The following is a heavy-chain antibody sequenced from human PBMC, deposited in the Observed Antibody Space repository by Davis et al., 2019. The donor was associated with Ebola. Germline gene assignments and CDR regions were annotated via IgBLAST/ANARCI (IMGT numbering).Heavy chain of an antibody. J-gene: IGHJ5*02. D-gene: IGHD3-10*01. Sequence: PGGSLRLSCAASGFTFRSYAMHWVRQAPGKGLEWVSTLGTSADTYYADSVKGRFTISRDNSKNTLYLQMNGLRVEDTAIYYCAKGTMVREGWFDPWGQGTLVTVSS. V-gene: IGHV3-23*01. CDR2: LGTSADT. CDR3: AKGTMVREGWFDP. CDR1: GFTFRSYA.